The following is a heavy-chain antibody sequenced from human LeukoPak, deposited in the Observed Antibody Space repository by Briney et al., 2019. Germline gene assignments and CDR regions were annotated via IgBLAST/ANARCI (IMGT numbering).Heavy chain of an antibody. Sequence: PSETLSLTCTVSGGSISSSSYYWGWIRQPPGKGLEWIGSIYYSGSTYYNPSLKSRVTISVDTSKNQFSLELSSVTAADTAVYYCASPRGRWYAYWGQGTLVTVSS. CDR3: ASPRGRWYAY. CDR1: GGSISSSSYY. D-gene: IGHD6-13*01. J-gene: IGHJ4*02. CDR2: IYYSGST. V-gene: IGHV4-39*01.